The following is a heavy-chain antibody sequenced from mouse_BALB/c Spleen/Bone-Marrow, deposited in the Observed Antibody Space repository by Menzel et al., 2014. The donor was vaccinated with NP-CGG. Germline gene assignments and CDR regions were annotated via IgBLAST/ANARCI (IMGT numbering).Heavy chain of an antibody. D-gene: IGHD4-1*01. CDR1: GDSITGGY. J-gene: IGHJ1*01. CDR2: ISYRGTT. V-gene: IGHV3-8*02. Sequence: VQLQQSGPSLVKPSQTLSLTCSVTGDSITGGYWHWIRKLPGNKLECMGYISYRGTTYYNPSLKSRISITRDTSKNQYYLELNSVAAEDTATYYCARTGFLDVWGAGTTVTVS. CDR3: ARTGFLDV.